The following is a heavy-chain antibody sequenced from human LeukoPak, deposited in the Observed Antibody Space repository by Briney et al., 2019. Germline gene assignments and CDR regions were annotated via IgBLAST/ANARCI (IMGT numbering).Heavy chain of an antibody. CDR3: ARSVGSFDY. CDR2: IYHSGST. D-gene: IGHD1-26*01. CDR1: GYSISSGYY. J-gene: IGHJ4*02. Sequence: SETLSLTCAVSGYSISSGYYWGWIRQPPGKGLEWIGSIYHSGSTYYNPSLKSRVTISVDTSKNQFSLKLISVTAADTAVDYCARSVGSFDYWGQGTLVTVSS. V-gene: IGHV4-38-2*01.